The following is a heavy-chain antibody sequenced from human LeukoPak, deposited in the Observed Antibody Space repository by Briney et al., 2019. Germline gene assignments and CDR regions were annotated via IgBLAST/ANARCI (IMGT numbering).Heavy chain of an antibody. V-gene: IGHV3-7*01. D-gene: IGHD7-27*01. Sequence: GGSLRPSCVVSGFTFSSCWMSWVRQAPGKGLEWVANIKGDGSERYYADSVKGRFTISRDNAKNSLYLEMNSLRAEDTAVFYCATSAWGGPFDYWGQGTLATVSS. CDR3: ATSAWGGPFDY. CDR2: IKGDGSER. J-gene: IGHJ4*02. CDR1: GFTFSSCW.